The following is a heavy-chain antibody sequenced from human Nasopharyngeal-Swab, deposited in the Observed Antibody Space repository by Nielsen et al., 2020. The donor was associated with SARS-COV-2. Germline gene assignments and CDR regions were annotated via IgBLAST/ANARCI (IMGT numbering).Heavy chain of an antibody. V-gene: IGHV1-69*10. D-gene: IGHD3-3*01. CDR3: AREILRFLEWLLPDAFDI. Sequence: ASVKVSCKASGYTFTSYDISWVRQAPGQGLEWMGGIIPILGIANYAQKFQGRVTITADKSTSTAYMELSSLRSEDTAVYYCAREILRFLEWLLPDAFDIWGQGTMVTVSS. J-gene: IGHJ3*02. CDR2: IIPILGIA. CDR1: GYTFTSYD.